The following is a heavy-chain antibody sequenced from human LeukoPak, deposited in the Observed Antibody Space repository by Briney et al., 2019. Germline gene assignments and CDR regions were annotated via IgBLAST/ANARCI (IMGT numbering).Heavy chain of an antibody. V-gene: IGHV4-59*11. J-gene: IGHJ6*03. CDR2: VSYTGRT. CDR1: GGSLSGHY. CDR3: ARGYQLLAYYMDV. Sequence: LETLSLTCTVSGGSLSGHYWSWIRQPPGKRLEWIGYVSYTGRTKYNPSLQSRVTISIDTSKSQFSLKLTSVTSADTAVYYCARGYQLLAYYMDVWGKGTTVTVSS. D-gene: IGHD2-2*01.